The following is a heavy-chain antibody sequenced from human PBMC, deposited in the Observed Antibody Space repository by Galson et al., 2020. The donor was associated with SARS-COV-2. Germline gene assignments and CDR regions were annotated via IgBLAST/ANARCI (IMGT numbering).Heavy chain of an antibody. Sequence: SGPTLVKPTQTLTLTCTFSGFSLSTSGMCVSWIRQPPGKALEWLALIDWDDDKYYSTSLKTRLTISKDTSKNQVVLTMTNMDPVDTATYYCARTRTYYDVSDDGMDVWGQGTTVTVSS. D-gene: IGHD3-22*01. V-gene: IGHV2-70*01. CDR3: ARTRTYYDVSDDGMDV. CDR1: GFSLSTSGMC. J-gene: IGHJ6*02. CDR2: IDWDDDK.